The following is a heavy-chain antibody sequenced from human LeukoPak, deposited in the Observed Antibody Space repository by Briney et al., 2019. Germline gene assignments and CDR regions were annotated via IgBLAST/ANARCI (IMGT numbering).Heavy chain of an antibody. CDR1: GGPFSGYY. D-gene: IGHD4-17*01. Sequence: SETLSLTCAVYGGPFSGYYWSWIRQPPGKGLEWIGEINQSGSTNYNPSLKSRVTISVDTSKNQFSLKLSSVTAADTAVYYCARGGYGDYVAEYFQDWGQGTLVTVSS. J-gene: IGHJ1*01. V-gene: IGHV4-34*01. CDR3: ARGGYGDYVAEYFQD. CDR2: INQSGST.